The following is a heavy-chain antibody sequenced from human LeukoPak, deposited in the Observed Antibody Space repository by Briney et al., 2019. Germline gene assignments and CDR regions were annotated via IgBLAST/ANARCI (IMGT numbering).Heavy chain of an antibody. D-gene: IGHD2-21*02. CDR1: GFTFSNSG. V-gene: IGHV3-23*01. Sequence: HPGGSLRLSCAASGFTFSNSGMSWVRQAPGKGLEWVSAISGSGGSTYYADSVKGRFTISRDNSKNTLYLQMNSLRAEDTAVYYCAKWSGDCGGDCYPGHAFDIWGQGTMVTVSS. J-gene: IGHJ3*02. CDR2: ISGSGGST. CDR3: AKWSGDCGGDCYPGHAFDI.